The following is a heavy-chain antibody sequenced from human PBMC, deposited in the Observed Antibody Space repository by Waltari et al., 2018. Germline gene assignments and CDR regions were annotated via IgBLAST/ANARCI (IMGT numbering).Heavy chain of an antibody. J-gene: IGHJ3*02. CDR1: GYTFTDYY. Sequence: EVQLVQSGAEVKKPGATVKISCKASGYTFTDYYMHWVHQAPGKGLAWMGRVDPEDGETIYAEKFQGRVTITADTSTDTAYMELSSLRSEDTAVYYCATAHCSSTSCYYSRPQAFDIWGQGTMVTVSS. V-gene: IGHV1-69-2*01. CDR2: VDPEDGET. CDR3: ATAHCSSTSCYYSRPQAFDI. D-gene: IGHD2-2*01.